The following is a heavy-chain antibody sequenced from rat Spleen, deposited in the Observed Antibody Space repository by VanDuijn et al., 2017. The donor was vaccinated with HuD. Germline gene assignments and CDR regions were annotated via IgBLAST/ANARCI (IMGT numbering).Heavy chain of an antibody. D-gene: IGHD1-4*01. CDR1: GFSIASAFG. V-gene: IGHV3-3*01. CDR3: ARSYGITPFDY. CDR2: INSAGST. J-gene: IGHJ2*01. Sequence: DVQLQESGPGLVKPSQSLSLTCSVTGFSIASAFGWNWIRKFPGNKLEWMGYINSAGSTNYNPPLKSQISITRDTSKNQFFLQVNSVTTEDTATYYCARSYGITPFDYWGQGVMVTVSS.